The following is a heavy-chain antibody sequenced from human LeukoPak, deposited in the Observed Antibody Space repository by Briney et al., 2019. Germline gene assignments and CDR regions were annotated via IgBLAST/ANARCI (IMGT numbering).Heavy chain of an antibody. CDR3: AREAAAAGPSRRYAFDI. V-gene: IGHV4-34*01. J-gene: IGHJ3*02. D-gene: IGHD6-13*01. CDR1: GGSFSGYY. CDR2: TNHSGST. Sequence: SETLSLTCAVYGGSFSGYYWSWIRQPPGEGLEWIGETNHSGSTNYNPSLKSRVTISVDTSKNQFSLKLSSVTAADTAVYYCAREAAAAGPSRRYAFDIWGQGTMVTVSS.